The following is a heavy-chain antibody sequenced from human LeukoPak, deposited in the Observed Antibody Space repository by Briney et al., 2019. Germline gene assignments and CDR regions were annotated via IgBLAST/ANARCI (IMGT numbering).Heavy chain of an antibody. CDR3: ARGVPTAARKHFYFYYYMDV. Sequence: SETLSLTCTVSGGSISSYYWSWIRQPAGKGLEWIGRIYTSGSTNYNPSLKSRVTMSVDTSKNQFSLKLTSVTAADTAVYYCARGVPTAARKHFYFYYYMDVWGKGTTVTVCS. CDR2: IYTSGST. V-gene: IGHV4-4*07. D-gene: IGHD2-2*01. CDR1: GGSISSYY. J-gene: IGHJ6*03.